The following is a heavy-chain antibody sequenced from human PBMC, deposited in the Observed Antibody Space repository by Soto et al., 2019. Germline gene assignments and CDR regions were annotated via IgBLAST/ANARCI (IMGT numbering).Heavy chain of an antibody. J-gene: IGHJ6*02. CDR3: ARARDILTGYYGLGYYYYYGMDV. CDR2: ISSSSSCI. Sequence: GGSLRLSCAASGFTFSSYSMNWVRQAPGKGLEWVSSISSSSSCIYYADSVKGRFTISRDNAKNSLYLQMNSLRAEDTAVYYCARARDILTGYYGLGYYYYYGMDVWGQGTTVTVSS. D-gene: IGHD3-9*01. V-gene: IGHV3-21*01. CDR1: GFTFSSYS.